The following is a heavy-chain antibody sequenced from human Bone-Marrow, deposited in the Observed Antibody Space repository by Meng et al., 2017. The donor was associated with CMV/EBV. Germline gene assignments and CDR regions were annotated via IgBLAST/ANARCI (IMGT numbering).Heavy chain of an antibody. J-gene: IGHJ6*02. D-gene: IGHD2-2*02. V-gene: IGHV1-18*01. CDR1: GYTFTSYG. CDR3: ARDSHPGVYCSSTSCYKDYYYYYGMDV. CDR2: ISAYNGNT. Sequence: ASVKVSCKASGYTFTSYGISWVRQAPGQGLEWMGWISAYNGNTNYAQKLQGRVTMTTDTSTSTAYMELRSLRSDDTAVYYCARDSHPGVYCSSTSCYKDYYYYYGMDVWGQGTTVNVSS.